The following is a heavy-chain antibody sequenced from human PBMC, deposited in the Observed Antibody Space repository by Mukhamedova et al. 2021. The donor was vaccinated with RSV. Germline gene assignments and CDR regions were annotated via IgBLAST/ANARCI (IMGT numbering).Heavy chain of an antibody. J-gene: IGHJ5*02. CDR3: ARDNRGYSGYRTGWFDP. CDR2: IYSGGST. D-gene: IGHD5-12*01. Sequence: VRQAPGKGLEWVSVIYSGGSTYHADSVKGRFTISRHNSKNTLYLQMNSLRAEDTVVYYCARDNRGYSGYRTGWFDPWGQGTLVTV. V-gene: IGHV3-53*04.